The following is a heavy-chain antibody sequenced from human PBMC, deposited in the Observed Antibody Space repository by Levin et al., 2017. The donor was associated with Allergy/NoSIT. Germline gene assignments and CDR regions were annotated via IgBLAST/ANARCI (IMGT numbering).Heavy chain of an antibody. D-gene: IGHD2-15*01. Sequence: GESLKISCAASGFTVSNNYMKWVRQAPGKGLEWVSLIYSGGSTYYADSVRGRFTISRDNSKNTLYLQMNSLRVEDAAVYYCARNGCGGGSCGYWGQGTLVTVSS. V-gene: IGHV3-66*01. CDR3: ARNGCGGGSCGY. J-gene: IGHJ4*02. CDR2: IYSGGST. CDR1: GFTVSNNY.